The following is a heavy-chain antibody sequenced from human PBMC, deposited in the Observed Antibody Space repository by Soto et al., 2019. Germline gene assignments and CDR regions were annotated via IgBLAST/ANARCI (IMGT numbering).Heavy chain of an antibody. J-gene: IGHJ6*02. Sequence: EVQLVESGGGLVKPGGSLRLSCAASGFTFSSYSMNWVRQAPGKGLEWVSSISSSSSYIYYADSVKGRFTISRDNAKNSLYLQMNSLRAEDTAVYYCARDRWGRSTFGGVIVSQVMDVWGQGTTVTVSS. CDR1: GFTFSSYS. D-gene: IGHD3-16*02. CDR2: ISSSSSYI. V-gene: IGHV3-21*01. CDR3: ARDRWGRSTFGGVIVSQVMDV.